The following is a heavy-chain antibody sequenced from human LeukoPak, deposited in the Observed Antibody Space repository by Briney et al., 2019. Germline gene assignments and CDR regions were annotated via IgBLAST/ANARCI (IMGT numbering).Heavy chain of an antibody. D-gene: IGHD1-1*01. CDR3: ARDRVPGTSPKMDS. CDR1: GFIFSNYG. V-gene: IGHV3-23*01. Sequence: GGSLRLSCAASGFIFSNYGMSWVRQTSGKGLEWVSVISGNGHETFYTDSVKGRFTISRDNSMNTLYLQMNSLGAEDTALYYCARDRVPGTSPKMDSWGQGTLVTVSS. J-gene: IGHJ4*02. CDR2: ISGNGHET.